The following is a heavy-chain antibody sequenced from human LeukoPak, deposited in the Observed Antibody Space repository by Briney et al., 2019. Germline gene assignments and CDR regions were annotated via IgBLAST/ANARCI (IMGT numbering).Heavy chain of an antibody. CDR3: ARQTGSGLFTLP. CDR2: IYYTGNT. CDR1: GGSISGSNYF. Sequence: SETLSLTCTVSGGSISGSNYFWGWIRQPPGKGLEWIGSIYYTGNTYYNASLKSRVTISIDTSKNQISLRLTSVTAADTAMYYCARQTGSGLFTLPGGQGTLVTVSS. V-gene: IGHV4-39*01. D-gene: IGHD3/OR15-3a*01. J-gene: IGHJ4*02.